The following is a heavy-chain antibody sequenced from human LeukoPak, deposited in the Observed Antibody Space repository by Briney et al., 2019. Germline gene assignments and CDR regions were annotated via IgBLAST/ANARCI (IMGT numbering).Heavy chain of an antibody. D-gene: IGHD3-10*01. CDR2: IKQDGGEK. J-gene: IGHJ6*03. Sequence: GGSLRLSFAASGFTFSSYWMSWVRQAPGKGLEWVANIKQDGGEKYYVDSVKGRFTISRDNAKNSLYLQMNSLRAEDTAVYYCARASGDLLLWFGEFLGYYYMDVWGKGTTVTISS. V-gene: IGHV3-7*01. CDR3: ARASGDLLLWFGEFLGYYYMDV. CDR1: GFTFSSYW.